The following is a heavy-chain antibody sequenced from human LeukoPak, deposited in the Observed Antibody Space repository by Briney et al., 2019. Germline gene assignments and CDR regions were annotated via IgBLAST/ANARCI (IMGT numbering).Heavy chain of an antibody. CDR1: GGSISSSSYY. V-gene: IGHV4-39*01. CDR2: IYYSGST. CDR3: VSDDISMPGTIAY. D-gene: IGHD3-9*01. J-gene: IGHJ4*02. Sequence: SETLSLTCTVSGGSISSSSYYWGWIRQPPGKGLEWIGSIYYSGSTYYNPSLKSRVTISVDTSKNQFSLKLSSVTAADTAVYYCVSDDISMPGTIAYWGQGTQVTFSS.